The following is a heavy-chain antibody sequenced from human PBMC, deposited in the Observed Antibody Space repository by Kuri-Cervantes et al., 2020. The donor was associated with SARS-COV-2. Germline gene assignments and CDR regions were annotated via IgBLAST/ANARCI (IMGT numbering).Heavy chain of an antibody. V-gene: IGHV3-23*01. CDR1: GFTFSDYY. D-gene: IGHD3-10*01. J-gene: IGHJ4*02. CDR3: AKGSLYYYGSGGGDY. Sequence: GESLKISCAASGFTFSDYYMSWIRQAPGKGLEWVSAISGSGGSTYYADSVKGRFTISRDNSKNTLYLQMNSLRAEDTAVYYCAKGSLYYYGSGGGDYWGQGTLVTVSS. CDR2: ISGSGGST.